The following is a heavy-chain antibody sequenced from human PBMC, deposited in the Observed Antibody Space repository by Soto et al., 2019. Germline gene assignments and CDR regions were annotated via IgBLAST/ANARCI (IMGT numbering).Heavy chain of an antibody. CDR3: ASGYCSSTSCPYYYYMDV. V-gene: IGHV3-66*01. CDR1: GFTVSSNS. D-gene: IGHD2-2*01. Sequence: EVQLVESGGGLVQPGGSLRLSCAASGFTVSSNSMSWVRQAPGKGLEWVSVIYSGGSTYYADSVKGRFTISRDNSKNTLYLQMNSLRAEDTAVYYCASGYCSSTSCPYYYYMDVWGKGTTVTVSS. J-gene: IGHJ6*03. CDR2: IYSGGST.